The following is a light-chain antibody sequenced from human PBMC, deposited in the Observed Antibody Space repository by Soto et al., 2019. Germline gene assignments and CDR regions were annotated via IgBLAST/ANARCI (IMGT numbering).Light chain of an antibody. CDR1: QSVSATY. CDR3: QHYGNSPPWT. J-gene: IGKJ1*01. V-gene: IGKV3-20*01. Sequence: EIVLTQSPGTLSLSPGERATLSCRASQSVSATYYLAWYQQKPGQAPRLLIYGTAIRATGIPYRFSGSGSGTDFTLTISRLEPEDFAVYYCQHYGNSPPWTFGPGTKVEIK. CDR2: GTA.